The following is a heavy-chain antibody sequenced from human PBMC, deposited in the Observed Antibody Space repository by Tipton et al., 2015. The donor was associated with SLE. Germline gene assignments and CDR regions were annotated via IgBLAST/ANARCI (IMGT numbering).Heavy chain of an antibody. J-gene: IGHJ3*02. D-gene: IGHD3-10*01. CDR1: GDSINSGDYS. V-gene: IGHV4-30-2*01. CDR2: IFRSGNA. Sequence: TLSLTCAVSGDSINSGDYSWSWIRQPPGKGLEWIGYIFRSGNAYYNPPLNSRVTISLDMSRNQFSLRLKSVTAADTAVYYCARDYYGSGFDAFDIWGQGTMVTVSS. CDR3: ARDYYGSGFDAFDI.